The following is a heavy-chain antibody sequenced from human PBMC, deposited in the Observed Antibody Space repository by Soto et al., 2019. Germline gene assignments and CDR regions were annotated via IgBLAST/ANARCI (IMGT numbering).Heavy chain of an antibody. D-gene: IGHD3-10*01. CDR2: INAGNGNT. Sequence: ASVKVSCKASGYTFTSYAMHWVRQAPGQRLEWMGWINAGNGNTKYSQKFQGRVTITRDTSASTAYMELSSLRSEDTAVYYCARGDVLLWFGELFADYWGQGTLVTVSS. J-gene: IGHJ4*02. CDR1: GYTFTSYA. CDR3: ARGDVLLWFGELFADY. V-gene: IGHV1-3*01.